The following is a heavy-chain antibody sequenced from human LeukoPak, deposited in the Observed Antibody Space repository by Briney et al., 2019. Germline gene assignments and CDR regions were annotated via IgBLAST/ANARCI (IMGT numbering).Heavy chain of an antibody. V-gene: IGHV3-53*01. D-gene: IGHD4-23*01. CDR2: IYSGGST. J-gene: IGHJ4*02. CDR1: GFTVSSNY. Sequence: GGTLRLSCAASGFTVSSNYMSWVREAPGKGLEWVSLIYSGGSTYYADSVKGRFTISRDNSRNTLYLQMNSLRAEDTAVYYCARRAGGYSHPYDYWGQGTLVTVSS. CDR3: ARRAGGYSHPYDY.